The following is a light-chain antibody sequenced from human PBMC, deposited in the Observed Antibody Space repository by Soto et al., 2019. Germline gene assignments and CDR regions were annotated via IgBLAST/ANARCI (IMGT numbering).Light chain of an antibody. Sequence: QLVLTQSSSASASLGSSVKLTCTLSSGHSSYIIAWHQQQPGKAPRYLMKLEGSGSYNKGSGIPDRFSGSSSGADRYLTISNVHFEDEADYYCETWDSNTRVFGGRTKLTVL. J-gene: IGLJ2*01. CDR2: LEGSGSY. CDR1: SGHSSYI. CDR3: ETWDSNTRV. V-gene: IGLV4-60*02.